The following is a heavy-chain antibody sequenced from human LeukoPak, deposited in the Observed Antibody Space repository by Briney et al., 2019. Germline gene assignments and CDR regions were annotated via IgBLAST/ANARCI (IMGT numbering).Heavy chain of an antibody. D-gene: IGHD3-10*02. CDR3: AELGITMIGGV. CDR1: GFTFSSYK. J-gene: IGHJ6*04. CDR2: ISSSGSTI. Sequence: GGSLRLSCAASGFTFSSYKMNWVRQAPGKGLEWVSYISSSGSTIYYTDSVKGRFTISRDNAKNSLYLQMNSLRAEDTAVYYCAELGITMIGGVWGKGTTVTISS. V-gene: IGHV3-48*03.